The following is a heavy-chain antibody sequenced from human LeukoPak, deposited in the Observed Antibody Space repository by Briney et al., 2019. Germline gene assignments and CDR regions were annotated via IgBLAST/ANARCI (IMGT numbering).Heavy chain of an antibody. D-gene: IGHD3-16*02. CDR3: ARDHAYDYVWGSYRRRTHFDY. CDR1: GYTFTSYG. J-gene: IGHJ4*02. V-gene: IGHV1-18*01. Sequence: ASVKVSCKASGYTFTSYGISWVRQAPGQGLEWMGRISAYNGNTNYAQKPQGRVTMTTDTSTSTAYMELRSLRSDDTAVYYCARDHAYDYVWGSYRRRTHFDYWGQGTLVTVSS. CDR2: ISAYNGNT.